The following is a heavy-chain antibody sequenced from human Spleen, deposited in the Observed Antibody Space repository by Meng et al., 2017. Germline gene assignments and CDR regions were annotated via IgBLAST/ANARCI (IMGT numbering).Heavy chain of an antibody. J-gene: IGHJ4*02. CDR2: ISGSGGST. D-gene: IGHD3-16*01. Sequence: GESLKISCAASGFTFSSYAMSWVRQAPGKGLEWVSAISGSGGSTYYADSVKGRFTISRDNSKNTLYLQMNSLRAEDTAVYYCAKGGLGELSFEGDYWGQGTLVTVSS. CDR1: GFTFSSYA. V-gene: IGHV3-23*01. CDR3: AKGGLGELSFEGDY.